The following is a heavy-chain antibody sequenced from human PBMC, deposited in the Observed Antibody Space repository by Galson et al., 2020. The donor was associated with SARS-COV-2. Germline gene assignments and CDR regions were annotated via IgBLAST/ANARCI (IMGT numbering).Heavy chain of an antibody. J-gene: IGHJ4*02. CDR3: ARGPHSSSWLSVLDF. CDR1: GFSLSSHN. CDR2: ISSSGKYI. Sequence: GGSLRLSCAASGFSLSSHNINWVRQAPGKGLEWVSSISSSGKYIYYADSVKGRFTISRDDANNSLYLQMNSLRVEDTAVYYCARGPHSSSWLSVLDFWGQGTLVTVSS. D-gene: IGHD6-13*01. V-gene: IGHV3-21*01.